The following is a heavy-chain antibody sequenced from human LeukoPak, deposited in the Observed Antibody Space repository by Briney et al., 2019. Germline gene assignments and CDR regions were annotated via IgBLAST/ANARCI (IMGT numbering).Heavy chain of an antibody. CDR2: IKQDGGEK. J-gene: IGHJ4*02. CDR3: ERAGSQRSSSFDY. Sequence: GGSLRLSCAASGFTLSRYWMSWGRQAPGKGLEWVGNIKQDGGEKYYVDSVKGRVTISRDNGKNLLYLQMNSLRAEDTAVYYYERAGSQRSSSFDYWGQGTLVTVSS. D-gene: IGHD2-15*01. V-gene: IGHV3-7*01. CDR1: GFTLSRYW.